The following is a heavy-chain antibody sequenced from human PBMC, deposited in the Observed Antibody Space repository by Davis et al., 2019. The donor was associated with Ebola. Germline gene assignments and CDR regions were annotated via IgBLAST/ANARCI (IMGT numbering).Heavy chain of an antibody. CDR3: ARDLGIPNYGDVRGY. Sequence: SVKVSCKASGGTFSSYTISWVRQAPGQGLEWMGRIIPILGIANYAQKFQGRVTITADKSTSTAYMELSSLRSEDTAVYYCARDLGIPNYGDVRGYWGQGTLVTVSS. D-gene: IGHD4-17*01. V-gene: IGHV1-69*04. CDR1: GGTFSSYT. J-gene: IGHJ4*02. CDR2: IIPILGIA.